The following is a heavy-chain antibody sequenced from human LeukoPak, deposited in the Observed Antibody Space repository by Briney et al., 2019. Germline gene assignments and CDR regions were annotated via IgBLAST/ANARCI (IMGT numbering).Heavy chain of an antibody. D-gene: IGHD3-9*01. CDR2: IKSKTDGGTT. J-gene: IGHJ4*02. Sequence: PGGSLRLSCAASGFTFSDAWMSWVRQAPGKGLEWVGRIKSKTDGGTTDYAAPVKGRFTISRDDSKSTLYLQMNSLKTEDTAVYYCTTDLYYDILTGYYQPDYWGQGTLVTVSS. V-gene: IGHV3-15*01. CDR3: TTDLYYDILTGYYQPDY. CDR1: GFTFSDAW.